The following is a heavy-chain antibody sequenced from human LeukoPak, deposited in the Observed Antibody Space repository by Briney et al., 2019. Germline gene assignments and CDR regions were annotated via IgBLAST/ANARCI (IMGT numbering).Heavy chain of an antibody. CDR2: ISDDGSSA. CDR1: GFTFGNHW. D-gene: IGHD3-9*01. J-gene: IGHJ4*02. CDR3: ARDNDTVFDY. Sequence: GGSLRLSCAASGFTFGNHWMHWVRQAPGKGLLWVSRISDDGSSANYADSVQGRFTISRDHAKNTVYLQMHSLRAEDTAVYYCARDNDTVFDYWGQGTLVTVSS. V-gene: IGHV3-74*01.